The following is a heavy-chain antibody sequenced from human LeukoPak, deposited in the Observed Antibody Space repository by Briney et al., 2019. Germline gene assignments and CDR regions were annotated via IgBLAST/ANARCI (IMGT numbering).Heavy chain of an antibody. CDR3: ARADSSGYYFDY. CDR1: GFTFSSYS. V-gene: IGHV3-21*01. Sequence: GGSLRLSCAASGFTFSSYSMNWVRQAPGKGLEWLSSISSSSSYIYYADSVKGRFTISRDNAKNSLYLQMNSLRAEDTAVYYCARADSSGYYFDYWGQGTLVTVSS. J-gene: IGHJ4*02. D-gene: IGHD3-22*01. CDR2: ISSSSSYI.